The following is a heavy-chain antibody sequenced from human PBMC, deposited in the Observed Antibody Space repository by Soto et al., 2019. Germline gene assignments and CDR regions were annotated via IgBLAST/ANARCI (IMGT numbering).Heavy chain of an antibody. D-gene: IGHD4-17*01. V-gene: IGHV4-59*01. CDR3: ARNYGDYRWDYYYYMDV. Sequence: SETLSLTCTVSGGSISSYYWSWIRQPPGKGLEWIGYIYYSGSTNYNPSLKSRVTISVDTSKNQFSLKLSSVTAADTAVYYCARNYGDYRWDYYYYMDVWGKGTTVTVSS. CDR2: IYYSGST. J-gene: IGHJ6*03. CDR1: GGSISSYY.